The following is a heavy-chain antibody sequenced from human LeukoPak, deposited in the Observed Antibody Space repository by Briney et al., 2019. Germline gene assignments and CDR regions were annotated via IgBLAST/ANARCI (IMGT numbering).Heavy chain of an antibody. CDR3: ARDAIPWGGRSWEYYYYYYMDV. Sequence: GGSLRLSCAASGFTFSSYWMHWVRQAPGKGLVWVSRINSDGSSTSYADSVKGRFTISRDNAKNTLYLQMNSLRAEDTAVYYCARDAIPWGGRSWEYYYYYYMDVWGKGTTVTISS. CDR2: INSDGSST. V-gene: IGHV3-74*01. J-gene: IGHJ6*03. CDR1: GFTFSSYW. D-gene: IGHD2-2*02.